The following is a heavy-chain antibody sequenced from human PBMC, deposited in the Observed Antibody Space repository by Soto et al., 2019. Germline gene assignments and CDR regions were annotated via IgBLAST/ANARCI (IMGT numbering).Heavy chain of an antibody. Sequence: QVQLVESGGGVVQPGRSLRLSCAASGFTFSSYAMHWGRQAPGKGLEWVAVISYDGSNKYYADSVKGRFTISRDNSKNTLYLQMNSLRAEDTAVYYCARYDSSGQSDYGGQGTLVTVSS. V-gene: IGHV3-30-3*01. CDR3: ARYDSSGQSDY. J-gene: IGHJ4*02. CDR2: ISYDGSNK. D-gene: IGHD3-22*01. CDR1: GFTFSSYA.